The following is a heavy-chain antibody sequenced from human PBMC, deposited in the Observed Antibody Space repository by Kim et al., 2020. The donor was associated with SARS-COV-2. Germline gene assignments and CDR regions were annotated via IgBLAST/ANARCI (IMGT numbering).Heavy chain of an antibody. V-gene: IGHV1-24*01. D-gene: IGHD3-10*01. CDR3: ATSRGFGELLSPPGFDP. CDR1: GYTLTELS. J-gene: IGHJ5*02. CDR2: FDPEDGET. Sequence: ASVKVSCKVSGYTLTELSMHWVRQAPGKGLEWMGGFDPEDGETIYAQKFQGRVTMTEDTSTDTAYMELSSLRSEDTAVYYCATSRGFGELLSPPGFDPWGQGTLVTVSS.